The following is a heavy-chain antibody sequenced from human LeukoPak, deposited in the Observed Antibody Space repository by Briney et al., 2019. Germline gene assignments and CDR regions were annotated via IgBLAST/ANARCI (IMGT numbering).Heavy chain of an antibody. J-gene: IGHJ4*02. V-gene: IGHV4-30-4*08. Sequence: SQTLSLTCTVSGGSISSGDYYWSWIRQPPGKGLEWIGYIYYSGSTYYNPSLKSRITISVDTSKNQFSLKLSSVTAADTAVSYCARVNLHDYGAHFDYWGQGTLVTVSS. D-gene: IGHD4-17*01. CDR1: GGSISSGDYY. CDR2: IYYSGST. CDR3: ARVNLHDYGAHFDY.